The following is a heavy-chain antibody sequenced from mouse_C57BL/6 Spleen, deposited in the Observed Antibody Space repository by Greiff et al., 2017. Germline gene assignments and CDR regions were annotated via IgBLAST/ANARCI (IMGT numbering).Heavy chain of an antibody. CDR3: ARLSGYGSGYAMDY. J-gene: IGHJ4*01. V-gene: IGHV1-39*01. Sequence: VQLKESGPELVKPGASVKISCKASGYSFTDYNMNWVKQSNGKSLEWIGVINPNYGTTSYNQKFKGKATLTVDQSSSTAYMQLNSLTSEDSAVYYCARLSGYGSGYAMDYWGQGTSVTVSS. CDR2: INPNYGTT. D-gene: IGHD1-1*01. CDR1: GYSFTDYN.